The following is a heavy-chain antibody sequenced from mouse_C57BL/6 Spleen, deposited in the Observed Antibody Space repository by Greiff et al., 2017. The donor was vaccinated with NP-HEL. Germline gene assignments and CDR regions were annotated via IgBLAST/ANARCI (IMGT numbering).Heavy chain of an antibody. CDR2: IYPSDSET. Sequence: QVQLQQPGAELVRPGSSVKLSCKASGYTFTSYWMDWVKQRPGQGLEWIGNIYPSDSETHYNQKFKDKATLTVDKSSSTAYMQLSSLTSEDSAVYYCARSTVVLFYYAMDYWGQGTSVTVSS. J-gene: IGHJ4*01. CDR3: ARSTVVLFYYAMDY. D-gene: IGHD1-1*01. CDR1: GYTFTSYW. V-gene: IGHV1-61*01.